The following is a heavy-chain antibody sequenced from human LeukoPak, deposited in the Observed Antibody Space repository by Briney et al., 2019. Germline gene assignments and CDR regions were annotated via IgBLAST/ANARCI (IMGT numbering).Heavy chain of an antibody. D-gene: IGHD3-22*01. V-gene: IGHV3-21*01. CDR2: ISSSSSYK. CDR3: ARNYDSSGYYYVFDY. CDR1: GFTFSSYS. J-gene: IGHJ4*02. Sequence: GGSLRLSCAASGFTFSSYSMNWVRQAPGKGLEWVASISSSSSYKYYADSLKGRFTISRDNARNSLYLQMHSLTVEDTAVYYCARNYDSSGYYYVFDYWGQGTLVTVSS.